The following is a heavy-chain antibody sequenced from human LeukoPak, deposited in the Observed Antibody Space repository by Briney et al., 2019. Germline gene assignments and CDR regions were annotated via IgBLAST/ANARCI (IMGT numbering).Heavy chain of an antibody. Sequence: ETLSLTCTVSGGSISSYYWSWVRQAPGKGLEWVSAISGSGGSTYYADSVKGRFTISRDNSKNTLYLQMNSLRAEDAAVYYCAKGILDFDYWGQGTLVTVSS. J-gene: IGHJ4*02. CDR2: ISGSGGST. V-gene: IGHV3-23*01. CDR3: AKGILDFDY. CDR1: GGSISSYY.